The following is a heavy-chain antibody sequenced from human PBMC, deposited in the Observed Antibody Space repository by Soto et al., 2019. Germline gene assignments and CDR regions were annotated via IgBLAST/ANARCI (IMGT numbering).Heavy chain of an antibody. CDR2: INHSGST. J-gene: IGHJ5*02. D-gene: IGHD2-15*01. CDR1: GGSFSGYY. V-gene: IGHV4-34*01. Sequence: PSETLSLTCAVYGGSFSGYYWSWIRQPPGKGLEWIGEINHSGSTNYNPSLKSRVTISVDTSKNQFSLKLSSVTAADTAVYYCARGGNFYCSGGSCYSRNWFDPWGQEPWSPSPQ. CDR3: ARGGNFYCSGGSCYSRNWFDP.